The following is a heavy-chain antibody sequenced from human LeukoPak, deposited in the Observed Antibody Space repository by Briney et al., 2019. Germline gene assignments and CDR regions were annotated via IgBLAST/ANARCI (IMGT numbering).Heavy chain of an antibody. V-gene: IGHV1-24*01. Sequence: ASVKVSCKVSGYTLTEVSMHWVRQAPGKGLEWMGGFDPEDGETIYAQKFQGRVTMTEDTSTDTAYMELSSLRSEDTAVYYCATVLLGESGSFFYWGQGTLVTVSS. D-gene: IGHD3-16*01. CDR1: GYTLTEVS. CDR2: FDPEDGET. CDR3: ATVLLGESGSFFY. J-gene: IGHJ4*02.